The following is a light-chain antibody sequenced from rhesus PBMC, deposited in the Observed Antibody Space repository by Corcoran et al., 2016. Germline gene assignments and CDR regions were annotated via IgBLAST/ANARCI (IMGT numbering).Light chain of an antibody. J-gene: IGLJ1*01. CDR3: HLWYSKNGYAI. V-gene: IGLV3-25*02. Sequence: SYDLTQAPSVSAAPGQTARITCGGDNIGREFLHWYPQKPAQAPVLLIYTNNKRPSGIPERFSGSNSGNTATLTISRVEAGDEADYYCHLWYSKNGYAIFGAGTRLTVL. CDR2: TNN. CDR1: NIGREF.